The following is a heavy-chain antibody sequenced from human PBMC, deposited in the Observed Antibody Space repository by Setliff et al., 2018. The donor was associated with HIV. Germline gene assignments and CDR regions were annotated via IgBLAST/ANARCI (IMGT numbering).Heavy chain of an antibody. CDR3: ARVFPPIRGAPFGTPPGAFDI. CDR1: GDSMSPYY. J-gene: IGHJ3*02. Sequence: SETLSLTCSVSGDSMSPYYWSWIRQSADKGLEWIGRVHPTGSTIYNPSLRSRVTMSVDTSKSQFSLKLSSVTAADTAMYYCARVFPPIRGAPFGTPPGAFDIWGQGTVVTVS. CDR2: VHPTGST. D-gene: IGHD2-15*01. V-gene: IGHV4-4*07.